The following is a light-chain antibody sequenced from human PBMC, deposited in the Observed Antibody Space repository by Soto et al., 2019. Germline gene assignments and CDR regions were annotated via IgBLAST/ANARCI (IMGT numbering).Light chain of an antibody. J-gene: IGKJ4*01. CDR3: QTYNRAPIN. CDR1: LPISNY. CDR2: AAS. Sequence: DMHISHSPSSLSESVGDIVTITCGSSLPISNYLAWYQQKPGKIPNLLIYAASTLQAGVPSRFSGSGSGTDFTLTISSLQPEDVAAYYCQTYNRAPINFGGGTKVDIK. V-gene: IGKV1-27*01.